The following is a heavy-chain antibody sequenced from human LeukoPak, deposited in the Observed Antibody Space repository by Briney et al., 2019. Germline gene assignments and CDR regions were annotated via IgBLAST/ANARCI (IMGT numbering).Heavy chain of an antibody. J-gene: IGHJ4*02. CDR1: GGSFSSSSYY. CDR3: ARRGIAYGTTYYFDY. CDR2: IYYSGST. V-gene: IGHV4-39*01. Sequence: SETLSLTCTVSGGSFSSSSYYWDWIRQPPGKGLEWIGSIYYSGSTYYNPSLKSRVTISVDTSKNQFSLKLSSVTAADTAVYYCARRGIAYGTTYYFDYWGQGTLVTVSS. D-gene: IGHD1-14*01.